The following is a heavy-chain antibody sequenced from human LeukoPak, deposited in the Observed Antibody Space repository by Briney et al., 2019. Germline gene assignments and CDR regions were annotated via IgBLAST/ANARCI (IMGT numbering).Heavy chain of an antibody. V-gene: IGHV7-4-1*02. J-gene: IGHJ4*02. CDR1: GYTFSSNA. D-gene: IGHD3-22*01. Sequence: ASVKVSCKASGYTFSSNAINWVRQALGQGLEWMGWIDTNTGNPTYAQGLTGRFVFSLDTSVSTAYLQINSLKAEDTGEYFCARGYDSSGFFSDWGQGTLVTVSS. CDR2: IDTNTGNP. CDR3: ARGYDSSGFFSD.